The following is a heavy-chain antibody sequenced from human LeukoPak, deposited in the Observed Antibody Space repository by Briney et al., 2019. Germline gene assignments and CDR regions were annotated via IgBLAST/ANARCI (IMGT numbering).Heavy chain of an antibody. D-gene: IGHD1-14*01. CDR2: IYSGGST. J-gene: IGHJ4*02. CDR3: ARGIPLVWDY. V-gene: IGHV3-53*01. Sequence: GGSLRLSCAPSGFTVSSNYMSWVRQAPGKGLEWVSVIYSGGSTYYADSVKGRFTISRDNSKNTLYLQMNSLRAEDTAVYYCARGIPLVWDYWGQGTLVTVSS. CDR1: GFTVSSNY.